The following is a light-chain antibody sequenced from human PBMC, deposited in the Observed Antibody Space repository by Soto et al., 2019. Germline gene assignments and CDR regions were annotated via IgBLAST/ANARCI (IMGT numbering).Light chain of an antibody. CDR2: GVS. CDR3: QQYNNWPHT. V-gene: IGKV3-15*01. CDR1: QTVSSK. J-gene: IGKJ2*01. Sequence: EIVLTQSPGTLSLSPGDRATLSCRASQTVSSKLAWFQQKPGQAPSLLIYGVSTRATGVPVRFSGSGSGTEFTLTINSLQSEDFAVYYCQQYNNWPHTFGQGTKVDIK.